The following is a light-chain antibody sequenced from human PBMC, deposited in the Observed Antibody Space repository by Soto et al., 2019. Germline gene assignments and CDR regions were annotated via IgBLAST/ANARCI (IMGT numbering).Light chain of an antibody. CDR2: GAS. J-gene: IGKJ1*01. Sequence: EIVLTQSPGTLSLSPGERATLSCRASQSVSSSYLAWYQQKPGQAPRLLIYGASSRATGIPGRFTGSGSGTDFTLTISSLEPEDFAVYYCQQRGNWPRTWAFGQGTKVEV. CDR1: QSVSSSY. CDR3: QQRGNWPRTWA. V-gene: IGKV3D-20*02.